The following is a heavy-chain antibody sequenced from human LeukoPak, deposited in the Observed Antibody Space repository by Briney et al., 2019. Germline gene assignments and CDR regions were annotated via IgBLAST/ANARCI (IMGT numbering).Heavy chain of an antibody. Sequence: GGSLRLSCAASGFTFSSYAMSWVRQAPGKGLEWVSSISAGGGSTYYADSVEGRFTISRDNSKNTLYLQFNSLRAEDTAVYYCAKDRGNYYDSPRFDPWGQGTLVTVSS. CDR3: AKDRGNYYDSPRFDP. CDR2: ISAGGGST. V-gene: IGHV3-23*01. J-gene: IGHJ5*02. CDR1: GFTFSSYA. D-gene: IGHD3-22*01.